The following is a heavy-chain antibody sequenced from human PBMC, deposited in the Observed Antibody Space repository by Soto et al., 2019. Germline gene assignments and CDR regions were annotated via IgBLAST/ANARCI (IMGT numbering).Heavy chain of an antibody. D-gene: IGHD3-22*01. CDR1: GWSFRGHS. CDR2: INHSGRV. V-gene: IGHV4-34*01. J-gene: IGHJ5*01. CDR3: STRAYDTNGYYRFDP. Sequence: CAVSGWSFRGHSWTWIRQSPGKGLEWIGDINHSGRVNYSPSLKSRVTISLDTSKNQFSLTLSAVTAADTAMYYCSTRAYDTNGYYRFDPWGQGTLVTVAS.